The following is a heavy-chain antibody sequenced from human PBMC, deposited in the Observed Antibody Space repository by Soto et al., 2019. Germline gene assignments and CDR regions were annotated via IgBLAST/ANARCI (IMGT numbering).Heavy chain of an antibody. J-gene: IGHJ4*02. D-gene: IGHD4-17*01. CDR3: ARVNGGFSFDY. CDR2: ISYDGSNK. Sequence: QVQLVESGGGVVQPGRSLRLSCAASGFTFSSYAMHWVRQAPGKGLEWVAVISYDGSNKYYEESVKGRFTISRDNAKNTLYLQMNSLRAEDTAVYYCARVNGGFSFDYWGQGTLVTVSS. CDR1: GFTFSSYA. V-gene: IGHV3-30-3*01.